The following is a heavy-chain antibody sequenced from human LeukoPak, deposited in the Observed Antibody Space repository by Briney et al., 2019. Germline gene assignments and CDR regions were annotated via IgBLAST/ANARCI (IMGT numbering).Heavy chain of an antibody. CDR2: VYYSGST. CDR3: ARHRGIVVPTARGWSYGLDV. V-gene: IGHV4-39*01. CDR1: GASISITSYH. D-gene: IGHD2-2*01. J-gene: IGHJ6*02. Sequence: PSETLSLTCTVTGASISITSYHWGWIRQPPEKGLEWIGSVYYSGSTSYNPSLKSRVSISVDTSKNQFSLKLYSVTAADAAVYFCARHRGIVVPTARGWSYGLDVWGQGTMVTVSS.